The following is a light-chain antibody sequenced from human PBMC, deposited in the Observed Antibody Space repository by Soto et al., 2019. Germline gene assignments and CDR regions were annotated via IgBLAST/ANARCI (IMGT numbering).Light chain of an antibody. Sequence: QMAQSPSSLSASVGDRFTITWQASQDIKNYSNWYQQRSGKAPKILIYDASDLETGVASRFSGSGSGTDFNFTINSLQPEDIATYYCQKYDNLPLTCGGGTKVDIK. J-gene: IGKJ4*01. V-gene: IGKV1-33*01. CDR1: QDIKNY. CDR2: DAS. CDR3: QKYDNLPLT.